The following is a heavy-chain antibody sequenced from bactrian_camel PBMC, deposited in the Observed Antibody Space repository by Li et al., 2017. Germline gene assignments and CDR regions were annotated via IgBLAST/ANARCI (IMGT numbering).Heavy chain of an antibody. Sequence: VQLVESGGDLVQPGESLRLSCVAYGFTFNTIPMTWVRQPPGKGLEWVSGINPRGDTSYYADSVKGRLTIFRDNTENTPYLQMIDLQTEDSGVYYCSAGKAGWGDRGQGPRSPSP. CDR1: GFTFNTIP. J-gene: IGHJ4*01. D-gene: IGHD5*01. V-gene: IGHV3S31*01. CDR2: INPRGDTS.